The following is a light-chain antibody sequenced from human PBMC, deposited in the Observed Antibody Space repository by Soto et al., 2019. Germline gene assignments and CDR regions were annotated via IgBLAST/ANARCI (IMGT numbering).Light chain of an antibody. Sequence: QSVLTQPRSVSGSPGQSVTISCTGTSSDVGGYNAVSWYQQRPGKAPKLMIYDVTKRPSGVPDRFSGSKSGNTASLTISGLQAEDEADYYCCSYAGSYIYVFATGT. V-gene: IGLV2-11*01. CDR2: DVT. CDR3: CSYAGSYIYV. CDR1: SSDVGGYNA. J-gene: IGLJ1*01.